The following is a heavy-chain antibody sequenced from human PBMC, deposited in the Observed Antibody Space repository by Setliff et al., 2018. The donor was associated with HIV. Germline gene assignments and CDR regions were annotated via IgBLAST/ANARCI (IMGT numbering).Heavy chain of an antibody. CDR1: GFAFRDYT. D-gene: IGHD6-13*01. J-gene: IGHJ5*02. CDR3: VRDRGTGTWYEGNCFDP. Sequence: TGGSLRLSCVASGFAFRDYTMHWVRQAPGKGLEWLAAISFDGSNKYFADSVKGRFTISRDNSKNTVSLQMNSLRPEDTAVYYCVRDRGTGTWYEGNCFDPWGQGTLVTVSS. CDR2: ISFDGSNK. V-gene: IGHV3-30*04.